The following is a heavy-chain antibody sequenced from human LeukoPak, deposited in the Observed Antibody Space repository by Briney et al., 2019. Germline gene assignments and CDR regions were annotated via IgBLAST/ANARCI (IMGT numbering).Heavy chain of an antibody. V-gene: IGHV3-66*01. J-gene: IGHJ3*02. D-gene: IGHD3-22*01. CDR3: ARSSNYDSSTPVVWAFDI. Sequence: GGSLRLSCAASGFTVSSNYMSWVRQAPGKGLEWVSVIYSGGSTYYADSVKGRFTISRDNAKNSLYLQMNSLRAEDTAVYYCARSSNYDSSTPVVWAFDIWGQGTMVTVSS. CDR2: IYSGGST. CDR1: GFTVSSNY.